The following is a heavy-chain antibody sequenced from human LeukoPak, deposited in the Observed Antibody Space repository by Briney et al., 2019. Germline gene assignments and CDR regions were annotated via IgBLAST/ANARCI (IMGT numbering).Heavy chain of an antibody. CDR2: IWNDGSSR. CDR1: GFSFSDYG. V-gene: IGHV3-33*01. Sequence: GGSLRLSCAAPGFSFSDYGMHWVRQAPGKGLQWVAVIWNDGSSRYYADSVKGRFTISRDNTKNSLYLQMNSLRAEDTAVYYCARGLYNYGSNWFDPWGQGTLVTVSS. J-gene: IGHJ5*02. CDR3: ARGLYNYGSNWFDP. D-gene: IGHD5-18*01.